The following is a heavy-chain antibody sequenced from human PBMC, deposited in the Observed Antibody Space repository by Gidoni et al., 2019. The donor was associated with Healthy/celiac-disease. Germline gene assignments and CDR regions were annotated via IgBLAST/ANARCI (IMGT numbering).Heavy chain of an antibody. CDR3: ARDGSELGEDAFDI. D-gene: IGHD7-27*01. V-gene: IGHV3-21*01. Sequence: EVQLVESGGGLVKPGGSLRLSCAASGFTFSSYSMNWVRQAPGKGLEWVSSISSSSSYIYYADSVKCRFTISRDNAKNSLYLQMNSLRAEDTAVYYCARDGSELGEDAFDIWGQGTMVTVSS. CDR2: ISSSSSYI. J-gene: IGHJ3*02. CDR1: GFTFSSYS.